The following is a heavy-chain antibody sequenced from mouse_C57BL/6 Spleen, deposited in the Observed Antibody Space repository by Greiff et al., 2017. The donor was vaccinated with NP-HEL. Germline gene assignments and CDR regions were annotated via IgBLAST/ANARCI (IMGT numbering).Heavy chain of an antibody. Sequence: EVMLVESGGGLVKPGGSLKLSCAASGFTFSSYAMSWVRQTPEKRLEWVATISDGGSYTYYPDNVKGRFTISRDNAKNNLYLQMSHLKSEDTAMYYCAKGDYYGNYVFDYWGQGTTLTVSS. D-gene: IGHD2-1*01. J-gene: IGHJ2*01. V-gene: IGHV5-4*03. CDR3: AKGDYYGNYVFDY. CDR2: ISDGGSYT. CDR1: GFTFSSYA.